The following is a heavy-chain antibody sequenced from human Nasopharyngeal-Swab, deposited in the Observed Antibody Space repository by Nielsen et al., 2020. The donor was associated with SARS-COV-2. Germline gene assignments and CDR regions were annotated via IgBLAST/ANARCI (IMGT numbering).Heavy chain of an antibody. Sequence: GGSLRLSCAASGSTFSSYSMNWVRQVPGKGLEWVSSISSSSSYIYYADSVKGRFTISRDNAKNSLYLQMNSLRAEDTAVYYCARDKGDGYNSDYYYMDVWGKGTTVTVSS. V-gene: IGHV3-21*04. CDR2: ISSSSSYI. CDR3: ARDKGDGYNSDYYYMDV. D-gene: IGHD5-24*01. CDR1: GSTFSSYS. J-gene: IGHJ6*03.